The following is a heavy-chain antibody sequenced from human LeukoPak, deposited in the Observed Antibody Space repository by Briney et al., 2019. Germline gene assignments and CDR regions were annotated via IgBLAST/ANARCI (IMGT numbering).Heavy chain of an antibody. CDR3: ARDAVVAATGGIYYYYGMDV. J-gene: IGHJ6*04. CDR2: KWYDGSNK. Sequence: PGGSLRLSCAASGFTFSSYGMHWVRQAPGKGLEWVAVKWYDGSNKYYADSVKGRFTISRDNSKNTLYLQMNSLRAEDTAVYYCARDAVVAATGGIYYYYGMDVWGKGTTVTVSS. D-gene: IGHD2-15*01. V-gene: IGHV3-33*01. CDR1: GFTFSSYG.